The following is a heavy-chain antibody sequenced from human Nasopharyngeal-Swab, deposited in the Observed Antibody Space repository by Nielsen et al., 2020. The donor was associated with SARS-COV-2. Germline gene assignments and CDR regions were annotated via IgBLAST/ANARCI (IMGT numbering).Heavy chain of an antibody. CDR1: GFPFSNHP. D-gene: IGHD2/OR15-2a*01. CDR2: ISPDGSNR. J-gene: IGHJ4*02. Sequence: GESLKISCGASGFPFSNHPLHWVRQVPGKGLEWVTVISPDGSNRWYLDSVKGRFTISRDNSKNTAYLQMNSLRVEDSAVYFCAWGANFFYDDWGQGTVVTVSS. V-gene: IGHV3-30*04. CDR3: AWGANFFYDD.